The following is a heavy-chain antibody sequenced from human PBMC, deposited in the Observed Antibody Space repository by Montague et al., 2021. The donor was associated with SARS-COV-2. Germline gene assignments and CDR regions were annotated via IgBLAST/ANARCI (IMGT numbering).Heavy chain of an antibody. J-gene: IGHJ6*02. D-gene: IGHD3-3*01. CDR1: GGSISPYY. CDR2: TSYSGST. CDR3: ARWGEYYDSPYYYHAMDV. V-gene: IGHV4-59*12. Sequence: SETRSLTCTVSGGSISPYYWSWIRQSPGKGLECIGYTSYSGSTDYNPSLKSRVTISIDTSKNQFSLKLSSVTAADTAVYYCARWGEYYDSPYYYHAMDVWGQGTTVTVSS.